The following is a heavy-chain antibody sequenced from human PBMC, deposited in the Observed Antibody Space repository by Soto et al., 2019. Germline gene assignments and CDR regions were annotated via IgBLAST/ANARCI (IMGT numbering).Heavy chain of an antibody. CDR1: GLSFSSSA. J-gene: IGHJ4*02. CDR3: AREISGSYRFDY. D-gene: IGHD1-26*01. V-gene: IGHV1-58*02. CDR2: IVVGTNNT. Sequence: SVKGSCKTSGLSFSSSAMQWVRQAPGQRLEWIGWIVVGTNNTHYAQNLQERVTITRDMSISSVYMELSSLRPEDTAVYYCAREISGSYRFDYWGQGTLVTFSS.